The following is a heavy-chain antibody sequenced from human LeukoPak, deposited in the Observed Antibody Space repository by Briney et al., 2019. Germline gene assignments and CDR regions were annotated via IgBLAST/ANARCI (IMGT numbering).Heavy chain of an antibody. CDR2: IRYDGSNK. J-gene: IGHJ4*02. D-gene: IGHD4-17*01. CDR1: GFTFSSYG. CDR3: ARDGTTVTQYYFDY. Sequence: GGSLRLSCAASGFTFSSYGMHWVRQAPGKGLEWVASIRYDGSNKYYADSVKGRFTISRDNAKNSLYLQMNSLRAEDTAVYYCARDGTTVTQYYFDYWGQGTLVTVSS. V-gene: IGHV3-30*02.